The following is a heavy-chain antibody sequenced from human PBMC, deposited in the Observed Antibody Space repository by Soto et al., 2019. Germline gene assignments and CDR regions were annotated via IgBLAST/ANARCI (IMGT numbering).Heavy chain of an antibody. CDR2: INAANDNT. CDR3: ARATGYGRLDY. Sequence: QVQLVQSGAEVKKPGASVKVSCKASGYTFTTYAMHWVRQAPGQGLEWMGWINAANDNTEYAQNLRGRITITRDTSANTVYMDLSSLRSEDTAVYFCARATGYGRLDYWGQGTLVTVSS. CDR1: GYTFTTYA. D-gene: IGHD6-13*01. V-gene: IGHV1-3*01. J-gene: IGHJ4*02.